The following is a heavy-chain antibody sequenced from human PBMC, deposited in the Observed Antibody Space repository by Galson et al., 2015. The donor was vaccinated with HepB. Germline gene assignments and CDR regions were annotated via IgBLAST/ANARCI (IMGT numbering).Heavy chain of an antibody. CDR2: INPSGGST. Sequence: SVKVSCKASGYTFASYYMHWVRQAPGQGLEWMGIINPSGGSTSYAQKFQGRVTMTRDTSTSTVYMELSSLRSEDPAVYYCARVGLGQQLVPDSNYYYYYGMDVGGQGTTVTVSS. CDR1: GYTFASYY. V-gene: IGHV1-46*01. D-gene: IGHD6-13*01. CDR3: ARVGLGQQLVPDSNYYYYYGMDV. J-gene: IGHJ6*02.